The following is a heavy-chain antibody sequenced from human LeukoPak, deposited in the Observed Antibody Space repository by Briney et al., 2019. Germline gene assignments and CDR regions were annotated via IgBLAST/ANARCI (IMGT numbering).Heavy chain of an antibody. CDR2: ISSDGGTT. CDR1: GFTFSAYW. Sequence: HTGGSLRLSCAASGFTFSAYWMHWVRQVPGKGLEWVSRISSDGGTTSYADSVKGRFSISRDNAKNALYLQMNSLRAEDTAVYYCATYSSLNRREFQYWGQGTLLTVST. J-gene: IGHJ1*01. CDR3: ATYSSLNRREFQY. D-gene: IGHD3-22*01. V-gene: IGHV3-74*01.